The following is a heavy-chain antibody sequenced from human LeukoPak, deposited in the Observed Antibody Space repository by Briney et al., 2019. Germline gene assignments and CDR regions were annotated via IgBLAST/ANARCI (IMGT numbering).Heavy chain of an antibody. Sequence: ASVKVSCKASGYTFTDYYINWVRQAPGQGLEWMGWVNPNSGGTNYAQKFKGRVTMTRETSISTAYVDLSNLRTGDTAVYYCARGAAGQVWSLYYFDYWGQGTPVTVSS. CDR1: GYTFTDYY. CDR2: VNPNSGGT. V-gene: IGHV1-2*02. J-gene: IGHJ4*02. D-gene: IGHD5-18*01. CDR3: ARGAAGQVWSLYYFDY.